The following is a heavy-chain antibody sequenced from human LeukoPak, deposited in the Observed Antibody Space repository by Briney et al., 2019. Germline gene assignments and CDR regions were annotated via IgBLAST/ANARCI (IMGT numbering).Heavy chain of an antibody. V-gene: IGHV3-11*04. CDR1: GFTFSDYY. D-gene: IGHD3-22*01. J-gene: IGHJ4*02. Sequence: GGSLRLSCAASGFTFSDYYMSWIRQAPGKGLEWVSYISSSGSTIYYADSVKGRFTISRDNAKNSLYLQMNSLRAEDTAVYYCAREGYYDSNGYYPHPYFDYWGQGTLVTVSS. CDR3: AREGYYDSNGYYPHPYFDY. CDR2: ISSSGSTI.